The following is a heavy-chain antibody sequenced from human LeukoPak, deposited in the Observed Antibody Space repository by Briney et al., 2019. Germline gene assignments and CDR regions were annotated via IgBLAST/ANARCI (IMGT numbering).Heavy chain of an antibody. CDR2: IYYSGRT. Sequence: PSETLSLTCSVSGGSISSYYWSWIRQPPGKGLEWIGYIYYSGRTNYNPSLKSRVTISVDTSKNQFSLKLSSVTAADTAVYYCARGYCSGGSCYSYYYYNYMDVWGKGTTVTVSS. D-gene: IGHD2-15*01. CDR3: ARGYCSGGSCYSYYYYNYMDV. V-gene: IGHV4-59*12. J-gene: IGHJ6*03. CDR1: GGSISSYY.